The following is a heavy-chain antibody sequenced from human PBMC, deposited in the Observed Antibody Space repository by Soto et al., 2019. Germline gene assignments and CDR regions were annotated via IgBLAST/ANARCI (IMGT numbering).Heavy chain of an antibody. CDR1: GGTFSTYA. V-gene: IGHV1-69*12. J-gene: IGHJ4*02. D-gene: IGHD5-18*01. CDR3: ASGIQLWLRRINNGYSG. Sequence: QVQLVQSGAEVKKPESSVKVSGKDPGGTFSTYAISWVRQAPGQGLEWMGGIIPMFGTANYAQRFQDRVTITADESTNTVYMELSSLRSEDTAVYFCASGIQLWLRRINNGYSGWGQGTLVTVSS. CDR2: IIPMFGTA.